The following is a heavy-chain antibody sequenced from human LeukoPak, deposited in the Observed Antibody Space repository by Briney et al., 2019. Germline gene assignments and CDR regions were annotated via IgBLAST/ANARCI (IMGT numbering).Heavy chain of an antibody. CDR2: IYYSGST. CDR3: ARRQYDYVWGSIFFYWFDP. V-gene: IGHV4-39*01. D-gene: IGHD3-16*01. CDR1: GGSISSSSYY. Sequence: PSETLSLTCTVSGGSISSSSYYWGWIRQPPGKVLEWIGSIYYSGSTYYNPSLKSRVTISVDTSKNQFSLKLSSVTAADTAVYYCARRQYDYVWGSIFFYWFDPWGQGTLVTVSS. J-gene: IGHJ5*02.